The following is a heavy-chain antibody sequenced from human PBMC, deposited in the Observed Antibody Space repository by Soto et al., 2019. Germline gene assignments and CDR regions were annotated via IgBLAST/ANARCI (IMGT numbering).Heavy chain of an antibody. V-gene: IGHV3-23*01. CDR3: AKDPGDRYDFWSGYYFAFDI. CDR2: ISGSGGST. J-gene: IGHJ3*02. Sequence: VQLLESGGGLVQPGGSLRLSCAASGFTFSSYAMSWVRQAPGKGLEWVSAISGSGGSTYYADSVKGRFTISRDNSKNTLYLQMNSLRAEDTAVYYCAKDPGDRYDFWSGYYFAFDIWGQGTMVTVSS. D-gene: IGHD3-3*01. CDR1: GFTFSSYA.